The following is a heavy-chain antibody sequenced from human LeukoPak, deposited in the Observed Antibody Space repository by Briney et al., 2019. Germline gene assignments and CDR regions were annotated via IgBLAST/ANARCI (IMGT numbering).Heavy chain of an antibody. CDR3: ARASPNWNSPLAAFDI. CDR2: INPSGGST. CDR1: GYTFTSYY. J-gene: IGHJ3*02. Sequence: PQASVKVSCKASGYTFTSYYMHWVRQAPGQGLEWMGIINPSGGSTSYAQKFQGRVTMTRDTSTSTVYMELSSLRSEDTAVYYCARASPNWNSPLAAFDIWGQGTMVTVSS. D-gene: IGHD1/OR15-1a*01. V-gene: IGHV1-46*01.